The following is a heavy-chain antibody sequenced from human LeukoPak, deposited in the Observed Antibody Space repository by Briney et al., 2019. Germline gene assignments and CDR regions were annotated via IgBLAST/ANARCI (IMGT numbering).Heavy chain of an antibody. J-gene: IGHJ6*03. Sequence: SETLSLTCTVSGYSISSGYYWGWIRQPPGKGLEWIGSIYHSGSTYYNPSLKSRVTISVDTSKNQFSLKLSSVTAADTAVYYCTRLVITDYYMDVWGKGTTVTVSS. CDR3: TRLVITDYYMDV. D-gene: IGHD3-22*01. CDR1: GYSISSGYY. V-gene: IGHV4-38-2*02. CDR2: IYHSGST.